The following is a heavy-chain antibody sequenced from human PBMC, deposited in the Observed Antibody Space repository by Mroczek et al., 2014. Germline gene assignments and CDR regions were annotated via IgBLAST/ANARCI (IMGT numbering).Heavy chain of an antibody. J-gene: IGHJ4*02. Sequence: QVQLQESGPGLVKPSQTLSLTCTVSGGSISSGSYYWSWIRQPAGKGLEWIGRIYTSGSTNYNPSLKSRVTMSVDTSKNQFSLKLSSVTAADTAVYYCARARPDSSGSNWGQGTLVTVSS. CDR2: IYTSGST. CDR3: ARARPDSSGSN. D-gene: IGHD3-22*01. V-gene: IGHV4-61*02. CDR1: GGSISSGSYY.